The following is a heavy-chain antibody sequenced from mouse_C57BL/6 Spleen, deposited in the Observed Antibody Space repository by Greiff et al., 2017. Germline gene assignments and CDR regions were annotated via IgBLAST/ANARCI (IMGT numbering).Heavy chain of an antibody. CDR2: INPSTGGT. D-gene: IGHD1-1*01. V-gene: IGHV1-42*01. J-gene: IGHJ2*01. CDR1: GYSFTGYY. CDR3: ARDYGSVFDY. Sequence: QLQQSGPELVKPGASVKISCKASGYSFTGYYMNWVKQSPEKSLEWIGEINPSTGGTTYNQKFKAKATLTVDKSSSTAYMQLKSLTSEDSAVYYCARDYGSVFDYWGQGTTLTVSS.